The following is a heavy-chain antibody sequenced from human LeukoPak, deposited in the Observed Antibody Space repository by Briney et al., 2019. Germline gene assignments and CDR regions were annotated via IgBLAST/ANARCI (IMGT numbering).Heavy chain of an antibody. Sequence: GGSLRLSCAASGFIFSSYSMNWVRQAPGKGLEWVSYISSSTKTIYYADSVKGRFTISRDNAKNSLSLQMNSLRDEDTAVYYCARAPQYYDFWSGSGYFDYWGQGTLVTVSS. D-gene: IGHD3-3*01. CDR2: ISSSTKTI. CDR3: ARAPQYYDFWSGSGYFDY. CDR1: GFIFSSYS. J-gene: IGHJ4*02. V-gene: IGHV3-48*02.